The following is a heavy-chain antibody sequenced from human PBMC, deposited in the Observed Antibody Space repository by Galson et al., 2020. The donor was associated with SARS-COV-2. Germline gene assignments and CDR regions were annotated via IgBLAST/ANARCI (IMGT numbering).Heavy chain of an antibody. CDR1: GFTFDDYA. CDR3: ARSPNSYSTGWYGIDY. Sequence: GGSLRLSCAASGFTFDDYAVHWVRQAPGKGLEWVSVISWNSGNIGYADSVKGRFTISRDNAKNSLYLQMNSLRVEDTAMYYCARSPNSYSTGWYGIDYCGQGTLVTVSS. D-gene: IGHD6-19*01. CDR2: ISWNSGNI. V-gene: IGHV3-9*01. J-gene: IGHJ4*02.